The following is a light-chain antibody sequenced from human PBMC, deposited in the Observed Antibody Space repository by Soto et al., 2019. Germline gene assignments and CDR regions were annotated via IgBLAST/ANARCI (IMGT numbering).Light chain of an antibody. CDR1: QSVRSN. Sequence: MVMTQSPATLSVSPGERATPSSRASQSVRSNLAWYQQKPGQAPRLLIYDASNRATGIPARFSGSGSGTDFTLTISRLEPEDFAVYYCQQFSSYPLTFGGGTKVDI. CDR3: QQFSSYPLT. CDR2: DAS. J-gene: IGKJ4*01. V-gene: IGKV3D-15*01.